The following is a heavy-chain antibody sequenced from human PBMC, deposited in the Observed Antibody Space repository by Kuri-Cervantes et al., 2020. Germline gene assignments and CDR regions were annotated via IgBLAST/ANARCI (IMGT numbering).Heavy chain of an antibody. V-gene: IGHV3-30*18. CDR3: AKSSGVGATGSFFFDY. D-gene: IGHD1-26*01. Sequence: GGSLRLSCAASGFTFSSYSMHWVRQAPGKGLEWVAVISYDGSNKYYADSVKGRFTISRDNSKNTLYLQMNSLIPEDTAVYFCAKSSGVGATGSFFFDYWGHGTLVTVSS. J-gene: IGHJ4*01. CDR2: ISYDGSNK. CDR1: GFTFSSYS.